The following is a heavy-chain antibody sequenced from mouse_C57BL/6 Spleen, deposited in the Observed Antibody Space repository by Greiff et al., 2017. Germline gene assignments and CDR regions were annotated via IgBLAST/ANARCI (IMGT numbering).Heavy chain of an antibody. CDR1: GYAFSSSW. V-gene: IGHV1-82*01. Sequence: QVQLQQSGPELVKPGASVKISCKASGYAFSSSWMNWVKQRPGKGLEWIGRIYPGDGDTNYNGKFKGKATLTADKSSSTAYMQLSSLSSEDSAVYFCAREHYGSPLFDYWGQGTTLTVSS. D-gene: IGHD1-1*01. CDR2: IYPGDGDT. J-gene: IGHJ2*01. CDR3: AREHYGSPLFDY.